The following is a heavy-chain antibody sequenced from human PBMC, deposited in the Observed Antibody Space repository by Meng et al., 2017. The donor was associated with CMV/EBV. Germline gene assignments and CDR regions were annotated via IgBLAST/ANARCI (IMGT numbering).Heavy chain of an antibody. V-gene: IGHV4-30-4*08. J-gene: IGHJ4*02. Sequence: SETLSLTCTVSGGSISSGDYYWSWIRQPPGKGLEWIGYIYYSGSTYYNPSLKSRVTISVDTSKNQFSLKLSSVTAADTAVYYCARVMERPVRGVIGIWGQETLVTVSS. D-gene: IGHD3-10*01. CDR3: ARVMERPVRGVIGI. CDR1: GGSISSGDYY. CDR2: IYYSGST.